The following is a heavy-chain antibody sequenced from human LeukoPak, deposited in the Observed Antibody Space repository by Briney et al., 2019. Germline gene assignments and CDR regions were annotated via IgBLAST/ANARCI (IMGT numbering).Heavy chain of an antibody. D-gene: IGHD5-12*01. CDR2: LDPESGEV. V-gene: IGHV1-24*01. CDR1: GYRLTELC. J-gene: IGHJ6*03. CDR3: ATAAPEYVNSGYHWYYYYMDV. Sequence: ASVKVSCKVSGYRLTELCMHWVRQAPGKGLEWMGGLDPESGEVVYAQMFQGRLSMTEDPSTDTAYMELTSLKSEDTAVYYCATAAPEYVNSGYHWYYYYMDVWGKGTTVIVSS.